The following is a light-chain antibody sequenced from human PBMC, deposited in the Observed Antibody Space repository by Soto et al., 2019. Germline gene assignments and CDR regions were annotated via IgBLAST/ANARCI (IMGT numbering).Light chain of an antibody. Sequence: QSALTQPASVSGSPRQSITISCTGTSSDVGGYNYVSWYQQHPGKAPKLMIYDVSTRPSGVSNRFSGSKSGNTASLTISGLQAEDDADYYCSSYTSSSTLDVVFGGGTELTVL. J-gene: IGLJ2*01. CDR3: SSYTSSSTLDVV. CDR2: DVS. V-gene: IGLV2-14*01. CDR1: SSDVGGYNY.